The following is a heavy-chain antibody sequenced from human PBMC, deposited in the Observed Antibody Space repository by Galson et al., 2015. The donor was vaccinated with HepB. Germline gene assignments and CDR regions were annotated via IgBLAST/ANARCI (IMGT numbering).Heavy chain of an antibody. V-gene: IGHV3-20*04. Sequence: SLRLPCAASGFIFDDYGMSWVRQSPGKGLEWVSGISRNGDFTAYADSVKGRFTISRDNAKNSLYLQMNSLRADDTALYYCVRGGFWSGYLGLDYYYFYYMDVWGKGTTVTVSS. D-gene: IGHD3-3*01. J-gene: IGHJ6*03. CDR1: GFIFDDYG. CDR2: ISRNGDFT. CDR3: VRGGFWSGYLGLDYYYFYYMDV.